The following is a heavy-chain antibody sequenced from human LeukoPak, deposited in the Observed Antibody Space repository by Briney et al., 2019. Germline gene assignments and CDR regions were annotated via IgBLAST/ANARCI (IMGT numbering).Heavy chain of an antibody. CDR1: GGSFSGYY. D-gene: IGHD2-21*02. V-gene: IGHV4-34*01. J-gene: IGHJ4*02. Sequence: PSETLSLTCAVYGGSFSGYYWSWIRQPPGKGLEWIGEINHSGSTNYNPSLRSRVTISEDTSKNQFSLKLSSVTAADTAVYYCAREAYCGGDCYSGFDYWGQGTLVTVSS. CDR3: AREAYCGGDCYSGFDY. CDR2: INHSGST.